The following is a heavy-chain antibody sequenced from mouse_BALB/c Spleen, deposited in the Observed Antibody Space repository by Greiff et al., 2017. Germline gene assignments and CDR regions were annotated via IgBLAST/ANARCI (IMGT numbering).Heavy chain of an antibody. CDR2: ISSGGGST. CDR1: GFAFSSYD. J-gene: IGHJ4*01. D-gene: IGHD2-14*01. V-gene: IGHV5-12-1*01. CDR3: ARQPYYRYGKGYYAMDY. Sequence: DVMLVESGGGLVKPGGSLKLSCAASGFAFSSYDMSWVFQTPEKRLEWVAYISSGGGSTYYPDTVKGRFTISRDNAKNTLYLQMSSLKSEDTAMYYCARQPYYRYGKGYYAMDYWGQGTSVTVSS.